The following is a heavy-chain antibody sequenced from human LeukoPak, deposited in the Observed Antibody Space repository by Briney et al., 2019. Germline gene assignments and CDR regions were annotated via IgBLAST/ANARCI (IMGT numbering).Heavy chain of an antibody. D-gene: IGHD1-26*01. V-gene: IGHV4-39*01. CDR3: ARHEYSGSYYGLSWFDP. Sequence: PSETLSLTCTVSGGSISSSGYYWGWIRQPPGKGLEWIASIYYSGSTYYNPSLKSRVTVSVDTSKNQLSLKLSSLTAADTAVYYCARHEYSGSYYGLSWFDPWGQGTLVTVSS. J-gene: IGHJ5*02. CDR1: GGSISSSGYY. CDR2: IYYSGST.